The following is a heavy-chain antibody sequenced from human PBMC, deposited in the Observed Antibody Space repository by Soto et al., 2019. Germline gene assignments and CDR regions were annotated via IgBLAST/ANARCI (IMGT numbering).Heavy chain of an antibody. J-gene: IGHJ5*02. Sequence: HPGGSLRLSCAASGFTFSSYSMNWVRQAPGKGLEWVSYISSSSSTIYYADSVKGRFTISRDNAKNSLYLQMNSLRAEDTAVYYCAREYCSRTSCLNWFDPWGQGTLVTVSS. CDR1: GFTFSSYS. D-gene: IGHD2-2*01. V-gene: IGHV3-48*01. CDR3: AREYCSRTSCLNWFDP. CDR2: ISSSSSTI.